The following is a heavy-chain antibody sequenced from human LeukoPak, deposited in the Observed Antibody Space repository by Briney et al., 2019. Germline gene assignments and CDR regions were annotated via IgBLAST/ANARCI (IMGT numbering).Heavy chain of an antibody. CDR1: GYTFTGYY. CDR3: ARDWFGDYSTPISGAIDY. D-gene: IGHD4-17*01. CDR2: INPNSGGT. J-gene: IGHJ4*02. Sequence: RASVKVSCKASGYTFTGYYMHWVRQAPGQGLEWMGWINPNSGGTNYAQKFQGRVTMTRDTSISTAYMELSRLRSDDTAVYYCARDWFGDYSTPISGAIDYWGQGTLVTVSS. V-gene: IGHV1-2*02.